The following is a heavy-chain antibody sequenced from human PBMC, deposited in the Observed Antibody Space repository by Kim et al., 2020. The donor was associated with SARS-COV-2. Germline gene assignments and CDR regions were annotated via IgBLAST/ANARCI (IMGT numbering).Heavy chain of an antibody. CDR3: AKDLLATVTTRGYYYYYYGMDV. CDR2: ISGDGGST. V-gene: IGHV3-43*02. D-gene: IGHD4-17*01. CDR1: GFTFDDYA. Sequence: GGSLRLSCAASGFTFDDYAMHWVRQAPGKGLEWVSLISGDGGSTYYADSVKGRFTISRDNSKNSLYLQMNSLRTEDTALYYCAKDLLATVTTRGYYYYYYGMDVCGQGTTVTVSS. J-gene: IGHJ6*02.